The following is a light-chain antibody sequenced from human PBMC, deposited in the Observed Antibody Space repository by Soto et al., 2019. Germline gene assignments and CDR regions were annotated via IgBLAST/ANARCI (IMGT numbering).Light chain of an antibody. Sequence: IRMTQSPSSFSASTGDRVTITCRASQGISSFLAWYQQKSGKAPKLLMYAASTLQSGVPSRFSGRGSGTEFTLTISSLQADDYATFYCQQYHTDWTFGQGTKV. CDR1: QGISSF. V-gene: IGKV1-8*01. CDR2: AAS. J-gene: IGKJ1*01. CDR3: QQYHTDWT.